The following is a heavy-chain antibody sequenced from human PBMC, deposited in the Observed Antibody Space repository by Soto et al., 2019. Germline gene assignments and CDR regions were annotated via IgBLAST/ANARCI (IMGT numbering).Heavy chain of an antibody. J-gene: IGHJ4*02. CDR1: GYSFISYY. CDR2: INPSGGST. D-gene: IGHD2-8*01. Sequence: QVQLVQSGAEVKKPGASVKVSCKASGYSFISYYMHWVRQAPGQGLQWMGVINPSGGSTSYAQKFQGRVTMTRDTSTSTVYMELSSLSSDDTAVYYCARVWCSNGICQRGSYFDHWGQGTLVTVSS. V-gene: IGHV1-46*01. CDR3: ARVWCSNGICQRGSYFDH.